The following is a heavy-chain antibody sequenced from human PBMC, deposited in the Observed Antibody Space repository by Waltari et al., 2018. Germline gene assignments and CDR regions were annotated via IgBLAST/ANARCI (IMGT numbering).Heavy chain of an antibody. V-gene: IGHV4-39*07. Sequence: QLQLQESGPGLVKPSETLSLTCTVSGGSISSSSYYWGWIRQPPGKGLEWIGSIYYSGSTYYNPSLKSRVTISVDTSKNQFSLKLSSVTAADTAVYYCARDLEGSYGYMGGGFFDYWGQGTLVTVSS. J-gene: IGHJ4*02. D-gene: IGHD5-18*01. CDR1: GGSISSSSYY. CDR3: ARDLEGSYGYMGGGFFDY. CDR2: IYYSGST.